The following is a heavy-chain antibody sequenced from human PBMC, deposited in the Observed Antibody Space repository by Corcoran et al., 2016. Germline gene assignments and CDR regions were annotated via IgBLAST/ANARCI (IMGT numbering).Heavy chain of an antibody. CDR3: AKDLGTGTTPYYYYGMDV. J-gene: IGHJ6*02. V-gene: IGHV3-30*18. D-gene: IGHD1-7*01. Sequence: QVQLVESGGGVVQPGRSLRLSCAASGFTFSSYGMHWVRQAPGKGLEWVAVISYDGSIKYYADSVKGRFIISRDNSKNTLYLQMNSLRAEDTAVYYCAKDLGTGTTPYYYYGMDVWGQGTTVTVSS. CDR2: ISYDGSIK. CDR1: GFTFSSYG.